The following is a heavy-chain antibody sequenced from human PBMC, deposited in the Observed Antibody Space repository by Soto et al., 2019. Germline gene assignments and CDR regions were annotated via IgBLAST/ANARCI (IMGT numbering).Heavy chain of an antibody. Sequence: ASVKVSCKASGYTFTSYYMHWVRQAPGQGLEWMGIINPSGGSTSYAQKFQGRVTMTRDTSTSTVYMELSSLRSEDTAVYYCATRGRGYMVRGVINYYHGMDVWGQGTTVTVSS. CDR3: ATRGRGYMVRGVINYYHGMDV. D-gene: IGHD3-10*01. CDR2: INPSGGST. V-gene: IGHV1-46*01. CDR1: GYTFTSYY. J-gene: IGHJ6*02.